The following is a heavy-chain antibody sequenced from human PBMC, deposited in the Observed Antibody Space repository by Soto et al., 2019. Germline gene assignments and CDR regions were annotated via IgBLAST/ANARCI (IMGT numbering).Heavy chain of an antibody. V-gene: IGHV3-74*01. CDR3: TVGIVG. Sequence: EVQLVESGGGLVQPGGSLRVSCAASGFSFESYWLHWVRQAPGKGLVWVSRISSDGKTTHFADFVKGRFTLSRDNPQNTVYLHMNSLTVEDTAVYYCTVGIVGWGRGAQVTVSS. J-gene: IGHJ1*01. CDR1: GFSFESYW. CDR2: ISSDGKTT. D-gene: IGHD1-26*01.